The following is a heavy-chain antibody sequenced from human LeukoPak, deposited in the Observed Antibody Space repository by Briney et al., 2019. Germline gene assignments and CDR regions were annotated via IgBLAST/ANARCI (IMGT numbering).Heavy chain of an antibody. CDR3: ARDRIVVVPAAISMRYYYGMDV. J-gene: IGHJ6*02. CDR2: IYYNGST. D-gene: IGHD2-2*01. Sequence: SETLSLTCTVSGGSISSYYWSWIRQPPGKGLERIGYIYYNGSTNYNPSLKSRVTISVDTSKNQFSLKLSSVTAADTAVYYCARDRIVVVPAAISMRYYYGMDVWGQGTTVTVSS. CDR1: GGSISSYY. V-gene: IGHV4-59*01.